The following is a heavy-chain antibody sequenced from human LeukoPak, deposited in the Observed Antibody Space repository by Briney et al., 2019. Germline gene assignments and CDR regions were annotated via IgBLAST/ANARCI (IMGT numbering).Heavy chain of an antibody. V-gene: IGHV3-30*02. CDR3: ARAGYDSSGCDAFDI. D-gene: IGHD3-22*01. CDR1: GFTFSSYG. Sequence: GGSLRLSCAASGFTFSSYGMHWVRQAPGKGLEWVAFIRYDGSNKYYTDSVKGRFTISRDSAKNSLYLQMNSLRAEDTAVYYCARAGYDSSGCDAFDIWGQGTMVTVSS. CDR2: IRYDGSNK. J-gene: IGHJ3*02.